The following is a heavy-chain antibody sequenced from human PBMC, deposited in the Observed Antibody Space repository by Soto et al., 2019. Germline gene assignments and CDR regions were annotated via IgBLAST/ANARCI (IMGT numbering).Heavy chain of an antibody. D-gene: IGHD3-22*01. Sequence: GGSLRLSCAASGFTFSTYAMSWVRQAPGNGLEWVSSISATGRSTYYADSVKDRFTISRDNSKNTLYLQMSSLRAEDAAVYFCAKDSDYYDSSLYFDSWGQGTLVTVSS. V-gene: IGHV3-23*01. CDR1: GFTFSTYA. CDR2: ISATGRST. J-gene: IGHJ4*02. CDR3: AKDSDYYDSSLYFDS.